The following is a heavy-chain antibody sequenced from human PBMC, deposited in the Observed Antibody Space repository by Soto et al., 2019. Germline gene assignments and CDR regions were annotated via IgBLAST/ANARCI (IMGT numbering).Heavy chain of an antibody. Sequence: PGGSLRLSCTASEFTFGDYAMSWGRQAPGKGLEWVGFIRSKAYGGTTEYAASVKGRFTISRDDSKSIAYLQMHSLKTEDTAVYYCTSAFYYYYGMDVWGQGTTVTVSS. V-gene: IGHV3-49*04. CDR1: EFTFGDYA. CDR2: IRSKAYGGTT. J-gene: IGHJ6*02. CDR3: TSAFYYYYGMDV.